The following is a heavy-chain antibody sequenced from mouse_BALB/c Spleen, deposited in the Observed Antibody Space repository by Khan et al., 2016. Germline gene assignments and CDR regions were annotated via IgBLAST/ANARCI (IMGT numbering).Heavy chain of an antibody. CDR1: GYTLTNYG. V-gene: IGHV9-1*02. Sequence: QIQLVQSGPELKKPGETVKISCKASGYTLTNYGMNWVKQAPGKGLKWMGWINTYTGKPTYSDDFKGRFAFSLDTSASTAYLQINSLNNEDMATYFCAKHYYGGRGNYFDYWGQGTTLTVSS. D-gene: IGHD1-1*01. CDR3: AKHYYGGRGNYFDY. CDR2: INTYTGKP. J-gene: IGHJ2*01.